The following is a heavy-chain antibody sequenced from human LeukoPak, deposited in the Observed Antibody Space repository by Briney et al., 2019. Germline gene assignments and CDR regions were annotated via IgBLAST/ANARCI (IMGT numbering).Heavy chain of an antibody. CDR3: ARGRGGYDYGGTDAFDI. D-gene: IGHD4-23*01. CDR1: GFTVSSYS. J-gene: IGHJ3*02. CDR2: ISYDGSNK. Sequence: PGGSLRLSCAASGFTVSSYSMNWVRQAPGKGLEWVAVISYDGSNKYYADSVKGRFTISRDNSKNTLYLHMNSLRAEDTAVYYCARGRGGYDYGGTDAFDIWGQGTVVTVSS. V-gene: IGHV3-30*03.